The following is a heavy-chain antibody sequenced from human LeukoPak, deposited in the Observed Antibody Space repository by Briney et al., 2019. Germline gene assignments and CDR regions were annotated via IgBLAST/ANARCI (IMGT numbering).Heavy chain of an antibody. Sequence: ASVKVSCKASGYTFTDYYIHWLRQAPGHGLEWMGWINPNSGGTDYAQKFQGRVTMTRDTSISSAYMELSRLRSDDTAAYYCAREVAVAGTGWLGSAWGQGTLVTVSS. V-gene: IGHV1-2*02. CDR2: INPNSGGT. J-gene: IGHJ5*02. CDR3: AREVAVAGTGWLGSA. CDR1: GYTFTDYY. D-gene: IGHD6-13*01.